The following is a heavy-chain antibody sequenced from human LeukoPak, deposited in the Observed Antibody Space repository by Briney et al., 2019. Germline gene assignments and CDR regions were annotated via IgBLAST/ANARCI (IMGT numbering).Heavy chain of an antibody. J-gene: IGHJ6*03. CDR3: ARGPAYSSGWYGDYYYYMDV. CDR1: GGTFSSYA. V-gene: IGHV1-69*01. D-gene: IGHD6-19*01. Sequence: SVRVSCKAPGGTFSSYAISWVRQAPGQGLEWMGGIIPIFGTANYAQKFQGRVTITADESTSTAYMELSSLRSEDTAVYYCARGPAYSSGWYGDYYYYMDVWGKGTTVTVSS. CDR2: IIPIFGTA.